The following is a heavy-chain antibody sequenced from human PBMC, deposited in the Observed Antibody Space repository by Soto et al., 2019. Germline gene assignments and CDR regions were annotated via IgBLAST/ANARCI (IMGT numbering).Heavy chain of an antibody. V-gene: IGHV1-69*01. CDR2: IIPISGTA. J-gene: IGHJ6*02. D-gene: IGHD2-2*01. CDR1: GGTFSSYA. CDR3: ARSQGSSTSLEIYYYYYYGMDV. Sequence: QVQLVQSGAEVKKPGSSVKVSCKASGGTFSSYAISWVRQAPGQGLEWMGGIIPISGTANYAQKFQGRVTITADESTSMAYMELSSLRSEDTAVYYCARSQGSSTSLEIYYYYYYGMDVWGQGTTVTVSS.